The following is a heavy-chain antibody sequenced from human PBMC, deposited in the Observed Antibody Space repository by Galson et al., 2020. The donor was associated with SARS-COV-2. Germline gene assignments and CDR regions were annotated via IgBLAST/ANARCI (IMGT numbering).Heavy chain of an antibody. Sequence: SETLSLTCVVTGGSISSSNWWTSVPQPPGKGLEWIGEIYRSGKTNYNPSLRSRVTISLDRAKNQFPLQVTSVTAAVTAVYYCASHFDTTGYGVVSGYRQLWGQGTLVTVSS. D-gene: IGHD3-22*01. CDR2: IYRSGKT. CDR1: GGSISSSNW. CDR3: ASHFDTTGYGVVSGYRQL. J-gene: IGHJ1*01. V-gene: IGHV4-4*02.